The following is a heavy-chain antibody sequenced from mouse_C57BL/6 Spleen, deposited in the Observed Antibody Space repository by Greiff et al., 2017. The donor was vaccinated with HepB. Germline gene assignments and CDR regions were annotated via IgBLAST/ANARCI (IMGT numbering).Heavy chain of an antibody. CDR2: SRNKANDYTT. Sequence: EVQVVESGGGLVQSGRSLRLSCATSGFTFSDFYMEWVRQAPGKGLEWIAASRNKANDYTTEYSASVKGRFIVSRDTSQSILYLQMNALRAEDTAIYYCARADSSGYWFAYWGQGTLVTVSA. CDR3: ARADSSGYWFAY. D-gene: IGHD3-2*02. CDR1: GFTFSDFY. V-gene: IGHV7-1*01. J-gene: IGHJ3*01.